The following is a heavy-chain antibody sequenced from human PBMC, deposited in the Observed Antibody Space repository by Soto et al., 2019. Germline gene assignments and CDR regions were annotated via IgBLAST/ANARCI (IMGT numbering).Heavy chain of an antibody. D-gene: IGHD4-17*01. CDR3: AREDDYGDYAFDY. CDR2: ISRTSINI. J-gene: IGHJ4*02. V-gene: IGHV3-48*03. CDR1: GFNFSRHE. Sequence: EVQLVESGGGLVQPGGSLVLSCTTSGFNFSRHEMSWVRQAPGKGLEWVAYISRTSINIYYAASVKGRFTVSRDNAKNSLHLHMNSLRAEDTAVYFCAREDDYGDYAFDYWGQGALVTVSS.